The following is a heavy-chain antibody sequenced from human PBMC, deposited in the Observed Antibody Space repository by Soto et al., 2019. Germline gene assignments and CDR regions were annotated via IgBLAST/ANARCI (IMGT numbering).Heavy chain of an antibody. J-gene: IGHJ4*02. D-gene: IGHD6-13*01. CDR1: GLTISSASYY. V-gene: IGHV4-31*03. Sequence: QVLLQESGPGLMKPSQTLSLTCTVSGLTISSASYYWSWIRQHPGKGLEWVGNIYYNGSTYYSPSLKSRVTLWVDTSKNQFSLRLASVNAADTAVYYCARYRISGSWSKFDYWGQGTLVTVSS. CDR2: IYYNGST. CDR3: ARYRISGSWSKFDY.